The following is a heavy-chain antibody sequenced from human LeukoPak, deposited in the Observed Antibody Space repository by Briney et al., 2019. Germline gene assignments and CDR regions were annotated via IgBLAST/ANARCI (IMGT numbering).Heavy chain of an antibody. V-gene: IGHV3-30*03. D-gene: IGHD3-22*01. CDR1: GFTFSNYG. J-gene: IGHJ3*02. CDR3: ARDFNYYDSSGIITDAFDI. Sequence: PGGSLRLSCAASGFTFSNYGMHWVRQAPGKGLEWVAVISNDGSNKNYADSVKGRFTISRDNSKNTLYLQMNSLRAEDTAVYYCARDFNYYDSSGIITDAFDIWGQGTMVTVSS. CDR2: ISNDGSNK.